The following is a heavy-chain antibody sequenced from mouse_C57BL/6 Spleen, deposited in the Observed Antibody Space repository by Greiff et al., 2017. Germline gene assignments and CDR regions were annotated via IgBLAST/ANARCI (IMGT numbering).Heavy chain of an antibody. D-gene: IGHD2-4*01. J-gene: IGHJ3*01. Sequence: QVQLQQPGAELVRPGSSVKLSCKASGYTFTSYWMHWVKPRPIQGLEWIGNIDPSDSETHYNQKFKDKATLTVDKSSSTAYMPLSSLTSEDSAVYYCARGYDYDVGFAYWGQVTLVTVSA. CDR1: GYTFTSYW. CDR2: IDPSDSET. CDR3: ARGYDYDVGFAY. V-gene: IGHV1-52*01.